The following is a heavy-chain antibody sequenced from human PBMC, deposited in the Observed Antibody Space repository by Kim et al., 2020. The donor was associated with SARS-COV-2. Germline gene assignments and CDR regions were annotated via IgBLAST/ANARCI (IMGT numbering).Heavy chain of an antibody. CDR3: AREKRRVTIFGVVILVGMDV. CDR2: IKQDGSEK. CDR1: GFIFSSYW. V-gene: IGHV3-7*03. D-gene: IGHD3-3*01. Sequence: GGSLRLSCAASGFIFSSYWMSWVRQAPGKGLEWVANIKQDGSEKYYVDSVKGRFTISRDNAKNSLYLQMNSLRAEDTAVYYCAREKRRVTIFGVVILVGMDVWGQGTTVTVSS. J-gene: IGHJ6*02.